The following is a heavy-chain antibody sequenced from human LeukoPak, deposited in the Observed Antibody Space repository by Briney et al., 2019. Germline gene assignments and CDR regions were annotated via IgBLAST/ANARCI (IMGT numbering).Heavy chain of an antibody. V-gene: IGHV1-69*04. CDR1: GGTFSSYA. D-gene: IGHD6-19*01. CDR2: SIPILGIA. J-gene: IGHJ4*02. CDR3: ARQSIAVAGTGDDYFDY. Sequence: SVKVSCKASGGTFSSYAISWVRLAPGQGLEWMGSSIPILGIANYAQKFQGRVTITADKSTSTAYMELSSLRSEDTAVYYCARQSIAVAGTGDDYFDYWGQGTLVTVSS.